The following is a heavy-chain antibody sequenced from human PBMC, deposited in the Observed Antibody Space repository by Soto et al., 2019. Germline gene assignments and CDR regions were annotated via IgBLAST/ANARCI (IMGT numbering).Heavy chain of an antibody. CDR2: IWYDGSNK. J-gene: IGHJ4*02. Sequence: PGGSLRLSCAASGFTFSSYGMHWVGQAPGKGLERVAVIWYDGSNKYYADSVKGRFTISRDNSKNTLYLQMNSLRAEDTAVYYCARDQGRYYDFWSGYYTGPIGYWGQGTLVTVSS. CDR1: GFTFSSYG. D-gene: IGHD3-3*01. CDR3: ARDQGRYYDFWSGYYTGPIGY. V-gene: IGHV3-33*01.